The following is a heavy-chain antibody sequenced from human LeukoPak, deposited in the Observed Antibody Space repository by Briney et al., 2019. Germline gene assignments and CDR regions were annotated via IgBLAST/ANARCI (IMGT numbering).Heavy chain of an antibody. D-gene: IGHD3-3*01. Sequence: SETLSLTCAVYGGSFSGYYWSWIRQPPGKGLEWIGEINHSGSTNYNPSLKSRVTISVDTSKNQFSLKLSSVTAADTAVYYCAREGVGYYDFWSGYLDNWFDPWGQGTLVTVSS. CDR1: GGSFSGYY. V-gene: IGHV4-34*01. CDR2: INHSGST. CDR3: AREGVGYYDFWSGYLDNWFDP. J-gene: IGHJ5*02.